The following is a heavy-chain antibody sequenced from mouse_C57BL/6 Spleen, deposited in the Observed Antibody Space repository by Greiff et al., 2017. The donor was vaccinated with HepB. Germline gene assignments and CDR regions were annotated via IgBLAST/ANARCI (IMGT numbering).Heavy chain of an antibody. CDR2: ILPGSGST. CDR3: ARGGYYYGSSDPYYAMDY. D-gene: IGHD1-1*01. Sequence: VQLQQSGAELMKPGASVKLSCKATGYTFTGYWIEWVKQRPGHGLEWIGEILPGSGSTNYNEKFKGKATFTADTSSNTAYMQLSSLTTEDSAIYDCARGGYYYGSSDPYYAMDYWGQGTSVTVSS. CDR1: GYTFTGYW. J-gene: IGHJ4*01. V-gene: IGHV1-9*01.